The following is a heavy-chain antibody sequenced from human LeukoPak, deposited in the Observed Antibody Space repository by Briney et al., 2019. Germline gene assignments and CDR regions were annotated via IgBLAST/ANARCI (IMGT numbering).Heavy chain of an antibody. CDR3: ARWYCSGTSCYISYYFDY. CDR1: GGSISSHF. D-gene: IGHD2-2*02. J-gene: IGHJ4*02. Sequence: PSETLSLTCTVSGGSISSHFWSWIRQPPGKGLEWIGYIYSSGSTNYNPSLKSRVTISVDTSKNQFSLKLSSVTAADTAVYYCARWYCSGTSCYISYYFDYWGQGTLVTVSS. CDR2: IYSSGST. V-gene: IGHV4-59*11.